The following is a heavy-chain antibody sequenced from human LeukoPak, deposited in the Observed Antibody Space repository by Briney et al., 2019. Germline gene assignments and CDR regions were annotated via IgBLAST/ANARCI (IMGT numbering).Heavy chain of an antibody. CDR3: ARGDITMVRGAFYYYYYMDV. J-gene: IGHJ6*03. V-gene: IGHV4-61*01. CDR1: GGSISSSSYY. Sequence: SETLSLTCTVSGGSISSSSYYWSWIRQPPGKGLEWIGYIYYSGSTNYNPSLKSRVTISVDTSKNQFSLKLSSVTAADTAVYYCARGDITMVRGAFYYYYYMDVWGKGTTVTISS. CDR2: IYYSGST. D-gene: IGHD3-10*01.